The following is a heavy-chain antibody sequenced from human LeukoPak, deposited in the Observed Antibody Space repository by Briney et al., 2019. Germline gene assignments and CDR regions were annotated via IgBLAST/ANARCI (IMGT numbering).Heavy chain of an antibody. CDR2: ISWNSGSI. V-gene: IGHV3-9*01. Sequence: PGRSLRLSCAASGFTFDDYAMHWVRQAPGKGLEWVSGISWNSGSIGYADSVKGRFTISRDNAKNSLYLQMNSLRAEDTALYYCAKSYYDSSGYYFLYAFDIWGQGTMVTVSS. J-gene: IGHJ3*02. CDR1: GFTFDDYA. CDR3: AKSYYDSSGYYFLYAFDI. D-gene: IGHD3-22*01.